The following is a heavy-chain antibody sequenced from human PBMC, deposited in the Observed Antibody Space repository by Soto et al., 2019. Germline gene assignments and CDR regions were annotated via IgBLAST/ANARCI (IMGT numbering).Heavy chain of an antibody. Sequence: GGSLSLSWAASGCTFSSYGMHWVRQAPGKGLEWVAVISYDGSNKYYADSVKGRFTISRDNSKNTLYLQMNSLRAEDTAVYYCAKSLRRWLQLRGAFDIWGQGTMVTVSS. J-gene: IGHJ3*02. CDR2: ISYDGSNK. D-gene: IGHD5-12*01. CDR1: GCTFSSYG. V-gene: IGHV3-30*18. CDR3: AKSLRRWLQLRGAFDI.